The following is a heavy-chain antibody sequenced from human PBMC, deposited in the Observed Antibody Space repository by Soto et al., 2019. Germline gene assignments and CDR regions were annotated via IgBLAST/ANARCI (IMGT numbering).Heavy chain of an antibody. CDR2: IIPIFGTA. CDR1: GGTFSSYA. Sequence: QVQLVQSGAEVKKPGSSVKVSCKASGGTFSSYAISWVRQAPGQGLEWMGGIIPIFGTANYAQKFQGRVTITADESTRTDYRELSSLRSEDTAVYYCARGTKGGRQPFDYWGQGTLVTVSS. J-gene: IGHJ4*02. V-gene: IGHV1-69*12. D-gene: IGHD2-15*01. CDR3: ARGTKGGRQPFDY.